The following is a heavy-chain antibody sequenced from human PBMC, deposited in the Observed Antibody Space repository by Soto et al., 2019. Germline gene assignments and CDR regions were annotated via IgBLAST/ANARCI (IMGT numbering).Heavy chain of an antibody. Sequence: PSQTLSLTCAISGDSVSSNSAAWNWIRQSPSRGLEWLGRTYYRSKWYNDYAVSVKSRITINPDTSKNQFSLQLNSVTPEDTAVYYCAGELYYYDSSGYPPFDYWGQGTLVPVSP. CDR3: AGELYYYDSSGYPPFDY. J-gene: IGHJ4*02. CDR1: GDSVSSNSAA. CDR2: TYYRSKWYN. V-gene: IGHV6-1*01. D-gene: IGHD3-22*01.